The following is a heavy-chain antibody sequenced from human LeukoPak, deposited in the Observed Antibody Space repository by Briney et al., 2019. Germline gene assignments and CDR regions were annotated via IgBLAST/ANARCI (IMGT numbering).Heavy chain of an antibody. CDR2: IYYSGST. D-gene: IGHD2-15*01. Sequence: PSETLSLTCTVSGGSISSSSYYWGWIRQPPGKGLEWIGSIYYSGSTYYNPSLKSRVTISVDTSKNQFSLKLSSVTAADTAVYYCARDRGGGDFDYWGQGTLVTVSS. J-gene: IGHJ4*02. V-gene: IGHV4-39*07. CDR1: GGSISSSSYY. CDR3: ARDRGGGDFDY.